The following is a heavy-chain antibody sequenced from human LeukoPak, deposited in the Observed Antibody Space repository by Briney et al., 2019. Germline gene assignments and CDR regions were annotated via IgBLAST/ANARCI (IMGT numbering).Heavy chain of an antibody. V-gene: IGHV3-66*01. D-gene: IGHD1-1*01. J-gene: IGHJ4*02. Sequence: QAGGSLRLSCAASGFIVSSNYMSWVRQAPGKGLEWVSVIYSGGSTYYADSVKGRFTISRDILKNTLYLQMNSLRAEDTAVYYCAARNERLFDYWGQGTLVTVSS. CDR2: IYSGGST. CDR1: GFIVSSNY. CDR3: AARNERLFDY.